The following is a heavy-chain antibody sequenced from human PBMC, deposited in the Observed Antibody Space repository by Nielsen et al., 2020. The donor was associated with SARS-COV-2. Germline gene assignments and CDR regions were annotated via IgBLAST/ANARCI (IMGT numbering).Heavy chain of an antibody. J-gene: IGHJ4*02. V-gene: IGHV1-46*01. CDR1: GYRFISYA. CDR3: ARDSSGTYRRVDY. D-gene: IGHD3-22*01. Sequence: ASVKVSCKASGYRFISYAMHWVRQAPGQGPEWMGLINPTNGGTTYAQKFLGRVTMTRDTSTSTVYMELSSLRSDDTAVYYCARDSSGTYRRVDYWGQGTLVTVSS. CDR2: INPTNGGT.